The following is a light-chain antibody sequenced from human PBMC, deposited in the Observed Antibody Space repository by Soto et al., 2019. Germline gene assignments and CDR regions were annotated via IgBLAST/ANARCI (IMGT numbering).Light chain of an antibody. CDR1: QSVTTT. CDR2: YAS. J-gene: IGKJ1*01. V-gene: IGKV3-15*01. CDR3: QQYKDWPTT. Sequence: EIVLTQSPATLSLSPGERATLSCRASQSVTTTVAWYQQKSGQAPRLLIYYASTRATGVPARFSGSGSGTDFTLTITSLQSEDFGVYYCQQYKDWPTTFGQGTKVDIK.